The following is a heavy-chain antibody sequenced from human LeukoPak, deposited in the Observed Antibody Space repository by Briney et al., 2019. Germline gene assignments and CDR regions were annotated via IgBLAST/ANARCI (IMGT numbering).Heavy chain of an antibody. CDR1: GGSICTYH. Sequence: SETLSLTCTVSGGSICTYHWSWIRQPPGKGLGWIGYSYYNGRTSYNPSLQSRLVISLDAYTNQFSLRLTSVTTADTAVYFCARGGGYRGYDNYFDYWGQGALVTVSS. D-gene: IGHD5-12*01. J-gene: IGHJ4*02. CDR3: ARGGGYRGYDNYFDY. CDR2: SYYNGRT. V-gene: IGHV4-59*01.